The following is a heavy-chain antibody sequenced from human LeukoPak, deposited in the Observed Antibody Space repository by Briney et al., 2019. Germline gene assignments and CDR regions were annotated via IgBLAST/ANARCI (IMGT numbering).Heavy chain of an antibody. CDR3: ASGTADFDWLPGSLRSYYFDY. Sequence: SETRFLTCTVSSGSISSGCDYWGWIRHHPGNGLEWIGYIYDSGSTYYNPSLESRVTISVDTSKNQFSLKLSSVTAADTAVYYCASGTADFDWLPGSLRSYYFDYWGQGTLVTVSS. J-gene: IGHJ4*02. V-gene: IGHV4-31*03. CDR1: SGSISSGCDY. D-gene: IGHD3-9*01. CDR2: IYDSGST.